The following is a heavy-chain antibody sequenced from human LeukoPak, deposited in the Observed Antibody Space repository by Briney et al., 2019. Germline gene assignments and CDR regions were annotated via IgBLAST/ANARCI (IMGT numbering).Heavy chain of an antibody. J-gene: IGHJ5*02. CDR1: GGSFSGYY. CDR3: ARRQRTSYYDGSGRNRFDP. V-gene: IGHV4-34*01. CDR2: INHSGST. D-gene: IGHD3-22*01. Sequence: PSETLSLICAVYGGSFSGYYWSWMRQPPGKGLEWLMEINHSGSTNYNTSLKSRINISVATSKDKFSLKLSSVTAAATAVDDCARRQRTSYYDGSGRNRFDPWGQGTLVTVSS.